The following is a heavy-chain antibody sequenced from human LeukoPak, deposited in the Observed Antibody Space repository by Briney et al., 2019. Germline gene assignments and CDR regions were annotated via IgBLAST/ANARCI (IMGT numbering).Heavy chain of an antibody. CDR1: GGSISSSSYY. CDR2: IYYSGST. Sequence: PSETLSPTCTVSGGSISSSSYYWGWIRQPPGKGLEWIGSIYYSGSTYYNPSLKSRVTISVDTSKNQFSLNLSSVTAADTAVYYCARLYYDSSGYYQICYFDYWGQGTLVTVSS. CDR3: ARLYYDSSGYYQICYFDY. D-gene: IGHD3-22*01. J-gene: IGHJ4*02. V-gene: IGHV4-39*01.